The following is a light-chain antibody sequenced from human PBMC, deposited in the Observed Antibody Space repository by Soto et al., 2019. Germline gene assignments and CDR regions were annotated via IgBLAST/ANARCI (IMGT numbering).Light chain of an antibody. CDR3: SSCTRSTTPWV. CDR2: EVS. Sequence: QSVLTQPASVSGSPGQSITISCSGSSSDVGAYTHVSWYQQNPGKAPKLMIYEVSNRPSGVSNRFSGSKSGNTASLTISGLQAEDEANYYCSSCTRSTTPWVFGGGTQLTVL. V-gene: IGLV2-14*01. J-gene: IGLJ3*02. CDR1: SSDVGAYTH.